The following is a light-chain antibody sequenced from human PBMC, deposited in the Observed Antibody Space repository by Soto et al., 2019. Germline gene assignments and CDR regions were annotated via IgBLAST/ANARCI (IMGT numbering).Light chain of an antibody. CDR1: QSISSY. Sequence: DIQMTQSPSSLSASVGDRVTITCRASQSISSYLNWYQQKPGKAPKLLIYAASSLQSGVPSRFSGSGSGTDFTLTIGSLQPEDFATYYCQQSSETFGQGTKVDIK. CDR3: QQSSET. V-gene: IGKV1-39*01. CDR2: AAS. J-gene: IGKJ1*01.